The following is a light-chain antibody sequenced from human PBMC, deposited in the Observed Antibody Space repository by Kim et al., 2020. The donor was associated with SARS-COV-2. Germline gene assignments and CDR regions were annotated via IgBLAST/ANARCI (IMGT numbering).Light chain of an antibody. Sequence: DIQMTQSPSSLSASVGDRVTITCRASQGISNYLAWYQQKPGKVPKLLIYAASALRSGVPSRFSGSGSGTDFTLTITSLQAEDVAVYYCQQCKGAPWTFGHGTKLEIK. CDR2: AAS. CDR3: QQCKGAPWT. V-gene: IGKV1-27*01. J-gene: IGKJ1*01. CDR1: QGISNY.